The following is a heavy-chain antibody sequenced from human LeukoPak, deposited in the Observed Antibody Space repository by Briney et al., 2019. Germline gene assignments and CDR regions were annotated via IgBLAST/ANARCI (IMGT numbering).Heavy chain of an antibody. CDR3: ARAYSVGVFDY. CDR2: IYTSGST. Sequence: PSLTLSRTGTVAGGSISSYYSGWVRQPAGKGLEWIGRIYTSGSTNYNPSLKSRVTMSVDTSKNQFSLKLSSVTAADTAVYYCARAYSVGVFDYWGQGTLVTVSS. D-gene: IGHD1-26*01. V-gene: IGHV4-4*07. J-gene: IGHJ4*02. CDR1: GGSISSYY.